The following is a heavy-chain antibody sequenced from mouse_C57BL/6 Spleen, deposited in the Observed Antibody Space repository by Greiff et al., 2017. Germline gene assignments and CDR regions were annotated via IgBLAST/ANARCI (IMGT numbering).Heavy chain of an antibody. Sequence: EVKLVESGDGLVKPGGSLKLSCAASGLTLSSYAMSWVRPTPGKRLEWVAYISSGGDYIYYADNVKGLFTISRDKARNTLYLQMSSLKSEDTAMYYCTGLGVGGFAYWGQGTLVTVSA. D-gene: IGHD4-1*01. J-gene: IGHJ3*01. V-gene: IGHV5-9-1*02. CDR3: TGLGVGGFAY. CDR1: GLTLSSYA. CDR2: ISSGGDYI.